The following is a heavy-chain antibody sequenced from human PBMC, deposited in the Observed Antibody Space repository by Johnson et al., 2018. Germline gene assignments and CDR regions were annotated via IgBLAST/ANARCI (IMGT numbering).Heavy chain of an antibody. CDR2: IWYDGSNK. J-gene: IGHJ3*02. Sequence: QVQLVQSGGGVVQPGRSLRLSCAASGFTFSSYGMHWVRQAPGKGLEWVAVIWYDGSNKYYADSVKGRFTISRDNSKNTLYLQMNSRRAEDTAVYYWARELGLSGTRAFDIWGQGTMVTVSS. D-gene: IGHD1-1*01. CDR1: GFTFSSYG. CDR3: ARELGLSGTRAFDI. V-gene: IGHV3-33*01.